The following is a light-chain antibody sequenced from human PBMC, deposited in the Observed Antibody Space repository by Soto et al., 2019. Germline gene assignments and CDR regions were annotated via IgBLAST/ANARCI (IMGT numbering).Light chain of an antibody. V-gene: IGKV3-20*01. J-gene: IGKJ1*01. Sequence: EVVLTQSPGTLSLSPGEGATLSCRASQSVSSNYFAWYQQKAGQAPRLLIYGISTRATGIPDRFSGSGSGTDFTLTISRLEPEDFALYYCEQYGSSPRTFGQGTRLEIK. CDR3: EQYGSSPRT. CDR1: QSVSSNY. CDR2: GIS.